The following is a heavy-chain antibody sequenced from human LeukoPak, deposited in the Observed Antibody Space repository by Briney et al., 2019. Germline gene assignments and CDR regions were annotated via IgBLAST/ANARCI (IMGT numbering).Heavy chain of an antibody. Sequence: GESLRLSSAASGFTFSSYAMSWVRQAPGKGLEWVSAISGSGGSTYYADSVKGRFTISRDNSKNTLYLQMNSLRAEDTAVYYCAKTYGDGTTVDYWGQGTLVTVSS. V-gene: IGHV3-23*01. J-gene: IGHJ4*02. CDR1: GFTFSSYA. CDR2: ISGSGGST. CDR3: AKTYGDGTTVDY. D-gene: IGHD4-17*01.